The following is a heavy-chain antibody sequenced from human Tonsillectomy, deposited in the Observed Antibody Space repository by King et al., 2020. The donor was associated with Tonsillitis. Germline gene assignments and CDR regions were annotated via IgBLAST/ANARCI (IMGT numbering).Heavy chain of an antibody. CDR1: GFTFSTYT. D-gene: IGHD6-19*01. V-gene: IGHV3-21*01. Sequence: EVQLVESGGGLVKPGGSLRLSCAASGFTFSTYTMNWVRQAPGKGLEWVSSITSGNKYIYYADSVKGRFTISRDNAKNSLYLQMNSLRAEDTAVYYCARSQYSSGWETPFDYWGQGTLVTVSS. J-gene: IGHJ4*02. CDR3: ARSQYSSGWETPFDY. CDR2: ITSGNKYI.